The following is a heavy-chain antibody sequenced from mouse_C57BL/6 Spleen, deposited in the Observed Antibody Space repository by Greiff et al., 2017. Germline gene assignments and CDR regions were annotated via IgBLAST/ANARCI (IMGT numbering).Heavy chain of an antibody. CDR3: ARDEATVVSYYFDY. J-gene: IGHJ2*01. Sequence: DVQLVESGGGLVKPGASLKLSCAASGFTFSSYAMSWVRQTPEKRLEWIATISDGGSYTYYPDNVKGRFTISRDNAKNNLYLQMSHLKSEDTAMYYCARDEATVVSYYFDYWGQGTTLTVSS. CDR1: GFTFSSYA. D-gene: IGHD1-1*01. V-gene: IGHV5-4*01. CDR2: ISDGGSYT.